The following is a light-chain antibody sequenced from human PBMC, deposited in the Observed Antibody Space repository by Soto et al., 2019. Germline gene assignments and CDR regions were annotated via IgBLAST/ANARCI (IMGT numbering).Light chain of an antibody. Sequence: EIVMTQSPATLSVSPGERATLSCRASQSVSSNLAWYQQKPGQAPRLLIYGASTRATGIPARFRGSGYGTEFSFRISRLQSEDFAVYYCQQYNNWLRTFGQGTKVEIK. CDR1: QSVSSN. V-gene: IGKV3-15*01. CDR3: QQYNNWLRT. CDR2: GAS. J-gene: IGKJ1*01.